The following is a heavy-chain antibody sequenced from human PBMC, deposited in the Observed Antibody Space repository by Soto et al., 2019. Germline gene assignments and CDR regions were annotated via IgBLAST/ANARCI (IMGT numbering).Heavy chain of an antibody. CDR3: ARAYRSSWDKATSWFDP. D-gene: IGHD6-13*01. CDR1: GFTFSDYY. V-gene: IGHV3-11*01. Sequence: QVQLVESGGGLVKPGGSLRLSCAASGFTFSDYYMSWIRQAPGKGLEWVSYISSSGSTIYYADSVKGRLTISRDNAKNSLYLKMNSLRAEDTAVYYCARAYRSSWDKATSWFDPWGQGTLVTVSS. J-gene: IGHJ5*02. CDR2: ISSSGSTI.